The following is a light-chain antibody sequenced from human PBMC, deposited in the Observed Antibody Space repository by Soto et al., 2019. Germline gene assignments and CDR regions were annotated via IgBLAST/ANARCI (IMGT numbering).Light chain of an antibody. V-gene: IGLV2-11*01. CDR3: CSYANTITV. J-gene: IGLJ3*02. Sequence: QSALTQPRSVSGSPGQSVTLSCTGTSSDVGGYDYVSWYQQHPDKAPKLIIYDVSRRPSGVPDRFSGSKSDNTASLTISGLQAEDDADYYCCSYANTITVFGGGTKLTVL. CDR1: SSDVGGYDY. CDR2: DVS.